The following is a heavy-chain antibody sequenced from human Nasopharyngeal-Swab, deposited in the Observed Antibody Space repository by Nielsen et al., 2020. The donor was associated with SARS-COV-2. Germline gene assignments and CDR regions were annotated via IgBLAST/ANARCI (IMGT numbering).Heavy chain of an antibody. J-gene: IGHJ5*02. V-gene: IGHV3-23*01. Sequence: WIRQPPGKGLEWVSAISGSGGSTYYADSVKGRFTISRDNSKNTLYLQMNSLGAEDTAVYYCAEGKNYGDPSSYNWFDPWGQGTLVTVSS. CDR3: AEGKNYGDPSSYNWFDP. CDR2: ISGSGGST. D-gene: IGHD4-17*01.